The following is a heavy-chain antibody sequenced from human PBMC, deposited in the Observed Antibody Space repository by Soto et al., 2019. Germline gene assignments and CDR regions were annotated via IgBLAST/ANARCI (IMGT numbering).Heavy chain of an antibody. D-gene: IGHD2-21*02. CDR2: INPYNGKT. CDR1: GYPPTNHG. J-gene: IGHJ5*02. V-gene: IGHV1-18*01. CDR3: ARRFGDPSSAAGFDL. Sequence: SVKVSCAASGYPPTNHGMNWVRHAPSQGLEWVGWINPYNGKTYSAQKVQGRVTVTTDTSASSVYMELRTLRSDDTAIYSCARRFGDPSSAAGFDLWGQGTLVTVSS.